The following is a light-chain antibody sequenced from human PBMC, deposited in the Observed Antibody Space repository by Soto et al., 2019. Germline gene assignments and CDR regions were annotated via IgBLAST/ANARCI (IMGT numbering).Light chain of an antibody. J-gene: IGLJ1*01. Sequence: QAALTQPASVSGSPSQSITISCTGTSSYVGSYNLVSWYQQHPGKAPKLMIYEVSKRPSGVSNRFSGSKSGNTASLTISGLQAEDEADYYCCSYAGSSFYVFGTGTKVTVL. CDR1: SSYVGSYNL. V-gene: IGLV2-23*02. CDR2: EVS. CDR3: CSYAGSSFYV.